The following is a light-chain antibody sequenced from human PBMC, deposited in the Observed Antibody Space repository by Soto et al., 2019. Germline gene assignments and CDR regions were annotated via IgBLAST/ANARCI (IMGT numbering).Light chain of an antibody. CDR1: QGINKF. Sequence: IQLTQSPSSLSASVGNRVTITCRASQGINKFLAWYQQRPGKAPQLLVYGASTLQSGVPSRFSGSGSGTDFTLTISILQAEDFATYYCQQLTNFRFTFGQGTKLDIK. J-gene: IGKJ2*01. CDR2: GAS. CDR3: QQLTNFRFT. V-gene: IGKV1-9*01.